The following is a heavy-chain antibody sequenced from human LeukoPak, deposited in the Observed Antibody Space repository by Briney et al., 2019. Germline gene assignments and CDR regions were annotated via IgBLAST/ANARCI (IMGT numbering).Heavy chain of an antibody. CDR1: GYTLTEFS. CDR2: FDPEDGET. J-gene: IGHJ6*03. D-gene: IGHD6-19*01. CDR3: ATKYSSGHYYYYYYMDV. Sequence: ASVKVSCKVSGYTLTEFSVHWIRQAPGKGLEWMGGFDPEDGETIYAQKFQGRVTMTEDTSTDTAYMELSSLRSEDTAVYYCATKYSSGHYYYYYYMDVWGKGTTVTVSS. V-gene: IGHV1-24*01.